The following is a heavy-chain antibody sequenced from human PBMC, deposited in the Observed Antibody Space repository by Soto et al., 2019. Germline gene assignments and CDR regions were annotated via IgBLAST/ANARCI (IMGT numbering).Heavy chain of an antibody. CDR2: ISYDGSNK. J-gene: IGHJ4*02. V-gene: IGHV3-30*18. Sequence: QVQLVESGGGVVQPGRSLRLSCAASGFTFSSYGMHWVRQAPGKGLEWVAVISYDGSNKYYADSVKGRFTISRDNPKNTIYLQMTSLRAEDTAVYYCAKDRQASKGRFDDWGQGTLVTVSS. CDR3: AKDRQASKGRFDD. D-gene: IGHD4-4*01. CDR1: GFTFSSYG.